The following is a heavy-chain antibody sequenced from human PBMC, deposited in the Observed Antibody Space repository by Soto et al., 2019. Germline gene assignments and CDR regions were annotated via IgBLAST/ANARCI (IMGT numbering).Heavy chain of an antibody. CDR1: GFTFSSYG. V-gene: IGHV3-33*01. J-gene: IGHJ4*02. Sequence: PGGSLRLSSAASGFTFSSYGMHGVLQAPGMGLEWVAVIGYDGSSKYYADSVKGRFTISRVNSKNTLYLQINSLRAEDTAGYYSARIFSRDCSSGDYFDYWGQGTPVT. CDR3: ARIFSRDCSSGDYFDY. D-gene: IGHD2-21*01. CDR2: IGYDGSSK.